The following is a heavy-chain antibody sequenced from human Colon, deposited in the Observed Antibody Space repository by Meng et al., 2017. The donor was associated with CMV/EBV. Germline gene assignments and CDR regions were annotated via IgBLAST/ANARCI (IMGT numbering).Heavy chain of an antibody. CDR3: ARGLRSLLEI. J-gene: IGHJ4*02. Sequence: LCITCADRCGSHCGYYWRWVRQSPGRGLEWKGDRIHSETRSSNPSLRSRVTISLETSKNQFSLKGTSVTAADTAVYFCARGLRSLLEIWGQGTLVTVSS. D-gene: IGHD5-24*01. CDR2: RIHSETR. CDR1: CGSHCGYY. V-gene: IGHV4-34*01.